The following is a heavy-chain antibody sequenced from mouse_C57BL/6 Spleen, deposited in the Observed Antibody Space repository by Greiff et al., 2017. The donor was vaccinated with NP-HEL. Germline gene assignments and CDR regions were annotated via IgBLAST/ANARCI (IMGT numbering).Heavy chain of an antibody. J-gene: IGHJ3*01. CDR3: ATPHYYGTGFAY. CDR2: IWSGGST. CDR1: GFSLTSYG. D-gene: IGHD1-1*01. V-gene: IGHV2-2*01. Sequence: VMLVESGPGLVQPSQSLSITCTVSGFSLTSYGVHWVRQSPGKGLEWLGVIWSGGSTDYNAAFISRLSISKDNSKSQVFFKMNSLQADDTAIYYCATPHYYGTGFAYWGQGTLVTVSA.